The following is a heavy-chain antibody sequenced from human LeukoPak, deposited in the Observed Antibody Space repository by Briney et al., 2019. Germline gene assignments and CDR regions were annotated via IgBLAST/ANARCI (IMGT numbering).Heavy chain of an antibody. J-gene: IGHJ4*02. CDR2: INTDGTVT. CDR1: GFTFIKYW. V-gene: IGHV3-74*01. D-gene: IGHD6-19*01. Sequence: PGGSLRLSCAASGFTFIKYWMLWVRQAPGKGLEGVSRINTDGTVTTYADSVKGRFTVSRDNADNTMFLQMNSVRDEHTAVYYCATKQWLAPPPDSWGQGTPVTVSS. CDR3: ATKQWLAPPPDS.